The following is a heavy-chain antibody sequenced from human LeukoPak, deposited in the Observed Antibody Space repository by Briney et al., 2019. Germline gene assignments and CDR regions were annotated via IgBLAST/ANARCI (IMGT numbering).Heavy chain of an antibody. V-gene: IGHV3-11*01. CDR1: GFTFSDYY. Sequence: MTGGSLRLSCAASGFTFSDYYMSWIRQAPGKGLEWVSYINSSGSTIYYADSVKGRFTISRDNAKNSLYLQMNSLRAEDTAVYYCARDRRVVVASYYFDYWGQGTLVTVSS. CDR3: ARDRRVVVASYYFDY. D-gene: IGHD2-15*01. J-gene: IGHJ4*02. CDR2: INSSGSTI.